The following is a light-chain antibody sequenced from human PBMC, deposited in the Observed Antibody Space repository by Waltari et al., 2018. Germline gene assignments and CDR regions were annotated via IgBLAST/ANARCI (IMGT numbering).Light chain of an antibody. Sequence: CRASQSVGRTRAWYQQKPGQAPRLLIYGTSSRATDIPDRFSGSGSGTDFSLTINRLEPEDFAVYYCQHYVRLPATFGQGTKVEIK. V-gene: IGKV3-20*01. CDR2: GTS. J-gene: IGKJ1*01. CDR3: QHYVRLPAT. CDR1: QSVGRTR.